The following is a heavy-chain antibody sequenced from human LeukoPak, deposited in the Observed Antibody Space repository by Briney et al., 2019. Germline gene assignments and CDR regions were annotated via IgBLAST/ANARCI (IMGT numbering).Heavy chain of an antibody. J-gene: IGHJ4*02. CDR3: AKDRRTDYRGAWY. D-gene: IGHD6-19*01. CDR1: GFTFSSYE. V-gene: IGHV3-48*03. CDR2: ISSSGTTI. Sequence: GGSLRLSCAASGFTFSSYEMNWVRQAPGKGLEWVSYISSSGTTIYYADSVKGRFTISRDNSKNTLYLQMNSLRAGDTAVYYCAKDRRTDYRGAWYWGQGTLVSVSS.